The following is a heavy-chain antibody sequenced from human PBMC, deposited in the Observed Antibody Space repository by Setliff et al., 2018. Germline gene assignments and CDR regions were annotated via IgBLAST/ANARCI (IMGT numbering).Heavy chain of an antibody. Sequence: ASVKVSCKASGYTFTSYGISWVRQAPGQGLEWMGWISAYNGNTNYAQKLQGRVTMTTDTSTSTAYMELRSLRSDDTAVYYCARDPPTYYYDSSGYGDAFDIWGQGTMVTISS. CDR2: ISAYNGNT. CDR3: ARDPPTYYYDSSGYGDAFDI. V-gene: IGHV1-18*01. J-gene: IGHJ3*02. D-gene: IGHD3-22*01. CDR1: GYTFTSYG.